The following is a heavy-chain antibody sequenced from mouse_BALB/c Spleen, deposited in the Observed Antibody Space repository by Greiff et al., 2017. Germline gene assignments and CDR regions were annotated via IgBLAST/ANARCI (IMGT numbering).Heavy chain of an antibody. Sequence: VQLQQPGAELVKPGASVKLSCKASGYTFTSYWMHWVKQRPGQGLEWIGEIDPSDSYTNYNQKFKGKATLTVDKSSSTAYMQLSSLTSEDSAVYYCARRYYDAMDYWGQGTSVTVSS. V-gene: IGHV1-69*02. CDR3: ARRYYDAMDY. J-gene: IGHJ4*01. CDR1: GYTFTSYW. CDR2: IDPSDSYT.